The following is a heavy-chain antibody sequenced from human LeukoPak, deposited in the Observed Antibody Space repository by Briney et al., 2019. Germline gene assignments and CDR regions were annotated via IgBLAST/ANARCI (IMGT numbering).Heavy chain of an antibody. CDR1: GFTFSSYA. Sequence: GGSLRLSCAASGFTFSSYAMSWVRQAPGKGLEWVSAISGSGGSTFYADSVKGRFTISRDISKNRLYLHMNSLRAEDTAVYYCAKDKDYFDYWGQGTLVTVSS. V-gene: IGHV3-23*01. CDR2: ISGSGGST. CDR3: AKDKDYFDY. J-gene: IGHJ4*02.